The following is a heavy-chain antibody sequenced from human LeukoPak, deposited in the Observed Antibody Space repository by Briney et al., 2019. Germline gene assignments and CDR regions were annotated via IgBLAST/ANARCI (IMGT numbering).Heavy chain of an antibody. D-gene: IGHD1-26*01. CDR1: GFTFSSYA. J-gene: IGHJ6*03. V-gene: IGHV3-23*01. CDR2: ISGSGGST. Sequence: PGGSLRLSCAASGFTFSSYAMSWVRQAPGKGLEWVSAISGSGGSTYYADSVKGRFTISRDNSKNTLYLQTNSLRAEDTAVYYCAKNGRPYYYYMDVWGKGTTVTVSS. CDR3: AKNGRPYYYYMDV.